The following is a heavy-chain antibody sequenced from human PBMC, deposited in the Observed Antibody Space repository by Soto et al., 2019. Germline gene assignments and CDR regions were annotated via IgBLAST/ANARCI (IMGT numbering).Heavy chain of an antibody. J-gene: IGHJ3*02. Sequence: PSETLSLTCAVYGGSFSGYYWSWIRQPPGKGLEWIGEINHSGSTNYNPSLKSRVTISVDTSKNHFSLKLSSVTAADTALYYCARDRRRYCSGGSCYSAPIWGQGTMVTVSS. CDR1: GGSFSGYY. CDR2: INHSGST. D-gene: IGHD2-15*01. V-gene: IGHV4-34*01. CDR3: ARDRRRYCSGGSCYSAPI.